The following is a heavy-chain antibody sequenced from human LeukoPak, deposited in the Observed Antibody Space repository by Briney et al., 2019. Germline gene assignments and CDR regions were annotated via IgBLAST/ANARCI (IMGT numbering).Heavy chain of an antibody. D-gene: IGHD2-21*02. Sequence: SETLSLTCTVSGGSISSYYLNWIRQPPGKGLEWIGYIYYSGSTNYNSSHKSRVTISVDTSKNQFSLKLSSVTAADTAVYYCARVLAYCGGDCYSRWFDPWGQGTLVTVSS. CDR2: IYYSGST. V-gene: IGHV4-59*08. CDR1: GGSISSYY. CDR3: ARVLAYCGGDCYSRWFDP. J-gene: IGHJ5*02.